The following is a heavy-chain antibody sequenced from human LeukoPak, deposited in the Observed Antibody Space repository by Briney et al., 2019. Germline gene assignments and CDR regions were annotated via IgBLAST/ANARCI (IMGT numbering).Heavy chain of an antibody. V-gene: IGHV3-7*01. J-gene: IGHJ4*02. CDR3: ARASMGGRDYHLDS. D-gene: IGHD4/OR15-4a*01. Sequence: RGSLRLSSAVSGVTSSTYLMTSVPEAPGPGLGWLANIKTDGSQTYYLDPVKGRFTISRDNAKNFLSLQLGSLRADDTGVYYCARASMGGRDYHLDSWGQGTLVTVSS. CDR1: GVTSSTYL. CDR2: IKTDGSQT.